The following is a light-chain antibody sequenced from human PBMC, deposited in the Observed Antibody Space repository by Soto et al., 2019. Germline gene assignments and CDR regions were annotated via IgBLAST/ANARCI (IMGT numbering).Light chain of an antibody. V-gene: IGKV1-5*03. CDR2: KAT. J-gene: IGKJ1*01. Sequence: DIQMTQSPSTLSASVGDRVTITCRASQSISTWLAWYQQKPGKAPKLLIYKATSLESGVPLRFSGSGSGTEFTLTINSLQPDDSATYYCQQYNSWTFGQGTKVDI. CDR3: QQYNSWT. CDR1: QSISTW.